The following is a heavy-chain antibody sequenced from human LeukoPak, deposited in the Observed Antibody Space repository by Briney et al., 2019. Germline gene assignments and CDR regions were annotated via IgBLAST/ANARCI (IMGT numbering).Heavy chain of an antibody. CDR2: INPNSGGT. CDR3: AGSIVVVPAAIPWYFDY. Sequence: ASVKVSCKASGYTFTGYYMHWVRQAPGQGLEWMGWINPNSGGTNYAQKFQGWVTMTRDTSISTAYMELSSLRSEDTAVYYCAGSIVVVPAAIPWYFDYWGQGTLVTVSS. V-gene: IGHV1-2*04. D-gene: IGHD2-2*01. CDR1: GYTFTGYY. J-gene: IGHJ4*02.